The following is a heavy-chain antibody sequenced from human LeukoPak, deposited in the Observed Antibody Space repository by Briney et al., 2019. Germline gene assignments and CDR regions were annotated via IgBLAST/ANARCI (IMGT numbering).Heavy chain of an antibody. CDR1: GFAFSSYW. V-gene: IGHV3-74*01. CDR2: INTDGSST. Sequence: GGSLRLSCAASGFAFSSYWMHWVRQALGKGLVWVSRINTDGSSTTYADSVEGRFTISRDNAKNTLYLQMNSLRVEDTAVYFCARGWYYGMDVWGQGTTVIVSS. CDR3: ARGWYYGMDV. J-gene: IGHJ6*02. D-gene: IGHD2-15*01.